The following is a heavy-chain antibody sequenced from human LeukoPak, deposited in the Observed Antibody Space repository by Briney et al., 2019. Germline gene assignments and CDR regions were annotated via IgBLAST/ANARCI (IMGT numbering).Heavy chain of an antibody. CDR3: ASLRSYSDAFDI. CDR2: IYPGDSDT. CDR1: GYTFTSYW. V-gene: IGHV5-51*01. D-gene: IGHD2-21*01. J-gene: IGHJ3*02. Sequence: GESLMISCQGSGYTFTSYWIAWARQIPREGLEWMGIIYPGDSDTRYSPTFQGQATISADKSISTAFLQWSSLKASDSAMYYCASLRSYSDAFDIRGQGTMVTVSS.